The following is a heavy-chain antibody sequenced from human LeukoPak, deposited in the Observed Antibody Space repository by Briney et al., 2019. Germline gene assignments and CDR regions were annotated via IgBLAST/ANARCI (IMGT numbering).Heavy chain of an antibody. CDR3: ARWDDSSGYYPYYFDY. D-gene: IGHD3-22*01. Sequence: PGGSLRLSCAASGFTSSSYSMNWVRQAPGKGLEWVSSISSSSSYIYYADSVKGRFTISRDNAKKSLYLQMNSLRAEDTAVYYCARWDDSSGYYPYYFDYWGQGTLVTVSS. V-gene: IGHV3-21*01. J-gene: IGHJ4*02. CDR1: GFTSSSYS. CDR2: ISSSSSYI.